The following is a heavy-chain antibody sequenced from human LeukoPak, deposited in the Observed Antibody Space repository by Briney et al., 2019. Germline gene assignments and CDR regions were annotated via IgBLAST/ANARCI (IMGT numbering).Heavy chain of an antibody. Sequence: SETLSLTCTVSGGSISSYYWTWIRQPPGKGLEWIGYIYYSGSTNYNPSLKSRVTMSVDMSKNQFSLRLNSMTAADTAVYYCARERGSGWYDMSFDYWGQGILVTVYS. D-gene: IGHD6-19*01. CDR2: IYYSGST. CDR1: GGSISSYY. V-gene: IGHV4-59*12. J-gene: IGHJ4*02. CDR3: ARERGSGWYDMSFDY.